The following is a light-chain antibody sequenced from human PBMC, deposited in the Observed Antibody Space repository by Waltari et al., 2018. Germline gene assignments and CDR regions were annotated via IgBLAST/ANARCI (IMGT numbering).Light chain of an antibody. CDR2: KAS. CDR1: QSISSY. CDR3: HQYNSYSPWT. Sequence: DIQMTQSPSTLSASVGDRVTITCRASQSISSYLAWYQQKPGKAPNLLIYKASSLESGVPSRFSGSGSGTEFTLTISSLQPDDFATYYCHQYNSYSPWTFGQGTKVEI. J-gene: IGKJ1*01. V-gene: IGKV1-5*03.